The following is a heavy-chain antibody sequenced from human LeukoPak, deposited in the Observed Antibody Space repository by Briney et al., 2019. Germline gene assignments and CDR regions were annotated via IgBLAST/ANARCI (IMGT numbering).Heavy chain of an antibody. Sequence: SETLSLTCAVPGGSISSGGYSWSWIRQPPGKGLEWIGYIYYSGSTYYNPSLKSRVTTSLDTPKNQFSLKLSSVTAADTAVYYCARGRDSYFDYWGQGTLVTVSS. CDR1: GGSISSGGYS. CDR2: IYYSGST. CDR3: ARGRDSYFDY. D-gene: IGHD3/OR15-3a*01. V-gene: IGHV4-30-4*07. J-gene: IGHJ4*02.